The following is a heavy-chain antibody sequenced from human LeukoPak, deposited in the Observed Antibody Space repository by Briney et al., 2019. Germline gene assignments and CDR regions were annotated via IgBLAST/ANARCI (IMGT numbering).Heavy chain of an antibody. D-gene: IGHD2-15*01. CDR1: GFTFSSYE. CDR3: AREGGSTGTPPDY. CDR2: ISSSGSTI. V-gene: IGHV3-48*03. Sequence: GSLRLSCAASGFTFSSYEMNWVRQAPGKGLEWVSYISSSGSTIYYADSVKGRFTISRDNAKNSLYLQMNSLRAEDTAVYYCAREGGSTGTPPDYWGQGTLVTVSS. J-gene: IGHJ4*02.